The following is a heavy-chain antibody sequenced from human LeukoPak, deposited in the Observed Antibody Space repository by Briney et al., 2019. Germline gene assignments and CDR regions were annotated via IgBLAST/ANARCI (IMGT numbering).Heavy chain of an antibody. D-gene: IGHD3-3*01. Sequence: SETLSLTCTVSGGSISSSSYYWGWLRQPPGKGLEWIGSIYYSGSTYYNPSLKSRVTISVDTSKNQFSLKLSSVTAADTAVYYCARHGRFLEGWFDPWGQGTLVTVSS. CDR3: ARHGRFLEGWFDP. J-gene: IGHJ5*02. CDR2: IYYSGST. V-gene: IGHV4-39*01. CDR1: GGSISSSSYY.